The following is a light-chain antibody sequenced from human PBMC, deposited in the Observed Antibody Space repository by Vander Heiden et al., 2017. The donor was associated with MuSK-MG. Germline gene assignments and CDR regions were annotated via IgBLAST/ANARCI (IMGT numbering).Light chain of an antibody. V-gene: IGKV3-15*01. CDR2: GAS. Sequence: EIAMTQSQVTLSASPGEPATLSCRASQGVSSNFAWYQQKPGQAPRLLIYGASTRATGIPARFSGSGSGTQFTLTISSLQSEDFAVYDCQQYEDWPKTFGQGTKVVIK. CDR3: QQYEDWPKT. J-gene: IGKJ1*01. CDR1: QGVSSN.